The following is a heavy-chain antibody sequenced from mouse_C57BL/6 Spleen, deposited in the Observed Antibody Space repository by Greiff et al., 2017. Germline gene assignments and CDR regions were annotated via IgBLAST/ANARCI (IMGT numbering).Heavy chain of an antibody. CDR2: IFPGSGST. J-gene: IGHJ1*03. Sequence: QVQLKQSGPELVKPGASVQISCKASGYTFTDYYINWLKQRPGQGLEWIGWIFPGSGSTYYNEKFKGKATLTVDKSSSTAYMLLSSLTSEDSAVYFCARLITTVVGKGYFDVWGTGTTVTVSS. D-gene: IGHD1-1*01. CDR3: ARLITTVVGKGYFDV. V-gene: IGHV1-75*01. CDR1: GYTFTDYY.